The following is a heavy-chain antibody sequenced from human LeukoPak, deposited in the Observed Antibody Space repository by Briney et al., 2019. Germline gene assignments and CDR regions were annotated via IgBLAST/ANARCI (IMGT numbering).Heavy chain of an antibody. J-gene: IGHJ6*03. D-gene: IGHD3-3*01. CDR1: GFTFRSHS. CDR2: ISSTTTTI. V-gene: IGHV3-48*04. CDR3: ATGGGWEASFGVVTHIDV. Sequence: WGSLRLSCAASGFTFRSHSMNWVRQAPGKGLEWVSYISSTTTTIKHADSVKGRFTTSRDNAKNTLYLQMNSLRVEDTAVYYCATGGGWEASFGVVTHIDVWSKGTTVTVSS.